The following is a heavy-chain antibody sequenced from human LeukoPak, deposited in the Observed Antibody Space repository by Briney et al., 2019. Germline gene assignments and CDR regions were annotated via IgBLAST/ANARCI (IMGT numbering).Heavy chain of an antibody. CDR2: ISINSGGT. D-gene: IGHD2-15*01. V-gene: IGHV3-23*01. Sequence: GGTLRLSCAASGFTFSTYDMTWVRQAPGKGLEWVSSISINSGGTSYADSVKGRFTISRDNSKNTLYLQMNSLRAEDTAVYYCAKDGRGGVPRAFDIWGQGTMVTVSS. CDR1: GFTFSTYD. J-gene: IGHJ3*02. CDR3: AKDGRGGVPRAFDI.